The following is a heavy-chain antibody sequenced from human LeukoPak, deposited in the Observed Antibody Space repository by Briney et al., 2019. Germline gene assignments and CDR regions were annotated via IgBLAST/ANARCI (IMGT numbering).Heavy chain of an antibody. Sequence: SETLSLTCTVSGGSISSSSYYWGWIRQPPGKGLEWIGSIYYSGSTNYNPSLKSRVTTSVDTSKNQFSLKLSSVTAADTAVYYCARVEITTNYYYGMDVWGQGTTVTVSS. D-gene: IGHD4-4*01. CDR3: ARVEITTNYYYGMDV. CDR1: GGSISSSSYY. J-gene: IGHJ6*02. CDR2: IYYSGST. V-gene: IGHV4-39*07.